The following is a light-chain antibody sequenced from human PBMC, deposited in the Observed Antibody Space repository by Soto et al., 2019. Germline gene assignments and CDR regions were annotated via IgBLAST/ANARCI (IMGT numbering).Light chain of an antibody. CDR3: AAWEDSLSGPGV. CDR2: RNN. V-gene: IGLV1-47*01. CDR1: SSNIGSNY. J-gene: IGLJ2*01. Sequence: QSVLTQPPSASGTPGQRVTISCSGSSSNIGSNYVYWYQQLPGTAPQLLIYRNNQRPSGVPDRFSGSKSGTSASLAISGLRSEDEADYYCAAWEDSLSGPGVFGGGTKLTVL.